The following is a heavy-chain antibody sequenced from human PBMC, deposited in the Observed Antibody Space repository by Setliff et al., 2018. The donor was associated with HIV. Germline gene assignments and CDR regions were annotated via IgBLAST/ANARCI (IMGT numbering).Heavy chain of an antibody. J-gene: IGHJ4*02. CDR2: IHTSGNT. CDR3: AREGGLDYYDSSGHYSY. V-gene: IGHV4-61*02. Sequence: SETLSLTCTVSGGSISSGSYYWSWTRQPAGKGLEWIGRIHTSGNTNYNPSLKSRVTISVDTSKNQFSLKLSSVTAADTAVYYCAREGGLDYYDSSGHYSYWGQGTLVTVSS. D-gene: IGHD3-22*01. CDR1: GGSISSGSYY.